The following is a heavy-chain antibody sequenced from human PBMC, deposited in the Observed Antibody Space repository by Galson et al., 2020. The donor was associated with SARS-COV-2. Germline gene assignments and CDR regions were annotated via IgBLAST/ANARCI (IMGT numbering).Heavy chain of an antibody. V-gene: IGHV4-39*01. D-gene: IGHD6-19*01. CDR3: ARRARGNGIAVAGTGGHFDY. CDR1: GGSISSSSYY. CDR2: IYYSGST. J-gene: IGHJ4*02. Sequence: SETLSLTCTVSGGSISSSSYYWGWIRQPPGKGLEWIGSIYYSGSTYYNPSLKSRVTISVDTSKNQFSLKLSSVTAADTAVYYCARRARGNGIAVAGTGGHFDYWGQGTLVTVSS.